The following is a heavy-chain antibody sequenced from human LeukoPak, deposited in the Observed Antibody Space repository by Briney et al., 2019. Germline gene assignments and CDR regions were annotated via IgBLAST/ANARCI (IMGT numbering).Heavy chain of an antibody. CDR1: GGSISSYY. V-gene: IGHV4-59*01. D-gene: IGHD3-9*01. CDR2: IYYTGST. J-gene: IGHJ4*02. CDR3: ARGGGYDILTGYYNVSDY. Sequence: PSETLSLTWTVSGGSISSYYWSWIRQPPGKGLEWIGYIYYTGSTNYNPSLKSRVSISVDTSKNQFSLKLSSVTAADTAVYYCARGGGYDILTGYYNVSDYWGQGTLVTVSS.